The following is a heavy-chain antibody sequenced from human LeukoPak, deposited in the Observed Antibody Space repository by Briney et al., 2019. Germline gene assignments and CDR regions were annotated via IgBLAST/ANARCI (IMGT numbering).Heavy chain of an antibody. V-gene: IGHV1-69*05. Sequence: GASVKVSCKASGGTFSSYAISWVRQAPGQGLEWMGGIIPIFGTANYAQKFQGRVTITTDESTSTAYMELSSLRSEDTAVYYCARGGNYYDSSGYAYWGQGTLVTVSS. CDR3: ARGGNYYDSSGYAY. CDR1: GGTFSSYA. J-gene: IGHJ4*02. CDR2: IIPIFGTA. D-gene: IGHD3-22*01.